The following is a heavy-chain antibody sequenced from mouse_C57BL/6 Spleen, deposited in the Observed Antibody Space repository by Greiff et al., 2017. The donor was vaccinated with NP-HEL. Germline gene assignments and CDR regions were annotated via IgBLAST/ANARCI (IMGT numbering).Heavy chain of an antibody. Sequence: VQLQQSGAELAKPGASVKLSCKASGYTFTSYWMHWVKQRPGQGLEWIGYINPSSGYTKYNQKFKDKATLTADKSSSTAYMQLSSLTYEDSAVYYCARDRAGYDYAMDYWGQGTSVTVSS. CDR3: ARDRAGYDYAMDY. D-gene: IGHD3-2*02. V-gene: IGHV1-7*01. CDR1: GYTFTSYW. J-gene: IGHJ4*01. CDR2: INPSSGYT.